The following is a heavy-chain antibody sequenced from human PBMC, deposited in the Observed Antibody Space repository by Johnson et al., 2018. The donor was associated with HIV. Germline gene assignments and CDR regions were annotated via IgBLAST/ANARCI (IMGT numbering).Heavy chain of an antibody. CDR3: ARETDGHLRHFDWLLSRGDAFDI. CDR1: GFTFSSYA. J-gene: IGHJ3*02. D-gene: IGHD3-9*01. CDR2: ISYDGSNK. Sequence: QVQLVESGGGVVQPGRSLRLSCAASGFTFSSYAMHWVRQAPGKGLEWVAVISYDGSNKYYADSVKGRFTISRDNGKNSLYLQMNSLRVEDTALYYCARETDGHLRHFDWLLSRGDAFDIWGQGSMVTVSS. V-gene: IGHV3-30-3*01.